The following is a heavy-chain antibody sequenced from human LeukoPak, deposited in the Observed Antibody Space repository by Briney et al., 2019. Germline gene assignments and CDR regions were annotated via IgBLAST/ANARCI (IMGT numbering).Heavy chain of an antibody. CDR1: GGSFSGYY. CDR3: ARRHIVATMVGKKFDP. J-gene: IGHJ5*02. D-gene: IGHD5-12*01. V-gene: IGHV4-34*01. Sequence: AETLSLTGAVYGGSFSGYYWSWIRQRPGKGLEWIGEINHSGGTNYNPSLKSRVTISVDTSKNQFSLKLSSVTAADTAVYYCARRHIVATMVGKKFDPWGQGTLVTVSS. CDR2: INHSGGT.